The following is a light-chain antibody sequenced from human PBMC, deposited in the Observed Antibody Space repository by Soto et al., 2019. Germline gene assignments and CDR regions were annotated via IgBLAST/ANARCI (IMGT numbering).Light chain of an antibody. J-gene: IGKJ1*01. V-gene: IGKV3-20*01. CDR2: GAS. CDR1: QSVSSSY. CDR3: QRYGSSPLT. Sequence: EIVLTQSPGTLYLSPGERATLSCRASQSVSSSYLAWYQQKPGQAPRLLIYGASSRATGIPDRFSGSGSGTDFTLTISRLEPEGCAVYYCQRYGSSPLTFGQGTKVEIK.